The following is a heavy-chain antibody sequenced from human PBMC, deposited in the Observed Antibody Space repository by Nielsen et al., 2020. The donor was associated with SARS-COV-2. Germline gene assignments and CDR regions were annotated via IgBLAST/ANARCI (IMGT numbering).Heavy chain of an antibody. Sequence: ASVKVSCKASGYTFSDHFMHWVRQAPGQGLEWMGIINPSGGGRSYAQRFQDRVTMTRDTSTNTFYMELNSLTSEDTAVYYCARRQFSFGGYSSDYWGQGTLVTASS. J-gene: IGHJ4*02. D-gene: IGHD3-10*01. CDR2: INPSGGGR. CDR3: ARRQFSFGGYSSDY. CDR1: GYTFSDHF. V-gene: IGHV1-46*01.